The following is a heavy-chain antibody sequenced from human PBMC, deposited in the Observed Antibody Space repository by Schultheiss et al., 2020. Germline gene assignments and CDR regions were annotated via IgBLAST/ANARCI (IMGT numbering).Heavy chain of an antibody. CDR2: ISYDGSNK. Sequence: GGSLRLSCAASGFTFSSYGMHWVRQAPGKGLEWVAVISYDGSNKYYADSVKGRFTISRDNSKNTLYLQMNSLRAEDTAVYYCAKEFGRWLQRYYFDYWGQGTLVTGSS. D-gene: IGHD5-24*01. J-gene: IGHJ4*02. CDR3: AKEFGRWLQRYYFDY. CDR1: GFTFSSYG. V-gene: IGHV3-30*18.